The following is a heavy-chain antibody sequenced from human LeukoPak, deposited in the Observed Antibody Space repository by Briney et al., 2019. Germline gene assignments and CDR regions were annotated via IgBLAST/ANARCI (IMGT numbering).Heavy chain of an antibody. V-gene: IGHV3-23*01. CDR3: AKDNRRAHYFDY. Sequence: GGSLRLSCAASGFTSSSYAMSWVRQAPGKGLEWVSAISGSGGSTYYADSVKGRFTISRDNSKNTLYLQMNSLRAEDTAVYYCAKDNRRAHYFDYWGQGTLVTVSS. J-gene: IGHJ4*02. CDR2: ISGSGGST. CDR1: GFTSSSYA.